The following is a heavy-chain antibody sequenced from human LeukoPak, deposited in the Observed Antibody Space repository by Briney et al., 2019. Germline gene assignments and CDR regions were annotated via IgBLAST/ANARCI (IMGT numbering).Heavy chain of an antibody. D-gene: IGHD3-22*01. CDR2: IYTSGST. J-gene: IGHJ3*02. V-gene: IGHV4-61*02. CDR3: ARKYGTITMTHFDI. Sequence: PSQTLSLTCTVSGGSISSGSYYWSWIRQPAGKGLEWIGRIYTSGSTNYNPSLKSRVTISVDTSKNQFSLKLSSLTAADTAVYYCARKYGTITMTHFDIWGQGTMVTVSS. CDR1: GGSISSGSYY.